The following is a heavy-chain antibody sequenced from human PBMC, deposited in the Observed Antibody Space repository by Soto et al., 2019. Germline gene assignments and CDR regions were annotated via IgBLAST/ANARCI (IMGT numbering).Heavy chain of an antibody. CDR2: ISYDGSNK. D-gene: IGHD3-22*01. CDR1: GFTFSSYA. J-gene: IGHJ3*02. V-gene: IGHV3-30-3*01. Sequence: WGSLRLSCAASGFTFSSYAMHWVRQAPGKGLEWVAVISYDGSNKYYADSVKGRFTISRDNSKNTLYLQMNSLRAEDTAVYYCARAKGYYDSSGRNAFDIWGQGTMVTVSS. CDR3: ARAKGYYDSSGRNAFDI.